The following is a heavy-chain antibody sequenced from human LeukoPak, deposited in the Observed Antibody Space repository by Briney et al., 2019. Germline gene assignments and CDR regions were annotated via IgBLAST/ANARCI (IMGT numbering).Heavy chain of an antibody. V-gene: IGHV4-38-2*01. Sequence: SETLSLTRGVSGYSISRGYYWAWIRQPPGKGLERIGTIYHTGSTYYTPSLGSRVTISVDTSKNEFSLNLNSVTAADTAVYYCARAGWIITSGIDYWGQGALVTVSS. D-gene: IGHD3-10*01. CDR1: GYSISRGYY. CDR3: ARAGWIITSGIDY. CDR2: IYHTGST. J-gene: IGHJ4*02.